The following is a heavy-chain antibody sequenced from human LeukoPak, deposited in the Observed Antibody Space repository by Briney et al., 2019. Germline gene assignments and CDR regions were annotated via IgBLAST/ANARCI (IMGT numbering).Heavy chain of an antibody. CDR3: AREGTSQQLVPPYFDY. Sequence: GGSLRLSCAASGFTFSSYAMSWVRQAPGKGLEGVTVISADGRIQYYSDSVKGRFTISRDNSLNTLHLQMNNLRAEDTAVYYCAREGTSQQLVPPYFDYWGQGTLVTVSS. V-gene: IGHV3-30*03. D-gene: IGHD6-13*01. J-gene: IGHJ4*02. CDR1: GFTFSSYA. CDR2: ISADGRIQ.